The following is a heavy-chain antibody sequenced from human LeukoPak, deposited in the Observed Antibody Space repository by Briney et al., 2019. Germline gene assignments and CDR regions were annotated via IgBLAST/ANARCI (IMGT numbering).Heavy chain of an antibody. J-gene: IGHJ5*02. V-gene: IGHV3-33*01. CDR2: IWYDGSNK. Sequence: GRSLRLSCAASGFTFSSYGMHWVRQAPGKGLEWVAVIWYDGSNKYYADSVKGRFTISRDNSKNTLYLQMNSLRAEDTAVYYCAREYGSGNENRFDPWGQGTLVTVSS. CDR1: GFTFSSYG. CDR3: AREYGSGNENRFDP. D-gene: IGHD3-10*01.